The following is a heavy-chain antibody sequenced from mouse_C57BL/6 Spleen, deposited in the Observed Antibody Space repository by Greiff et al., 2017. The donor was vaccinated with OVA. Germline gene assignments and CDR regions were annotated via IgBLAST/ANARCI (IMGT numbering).Heavy chain of an antibody. V-gene: IGHV1-69*01. Sequence: QVQLQQPGAELVMPGASVKLSCKASGYTFTSYWMHWVKQRPGQGLEWIGETDPSDSYTNYNQKFKGKSTLTVDKSSSTAYMQLSSLTSEDSAVYYCARAGDGYYWFAYWGQGTLVTVSA. CDR2: TDPSDSYT. J-gene: IGHJ3*01. CDR1: GYTFTSYW. D-gene: IGHD2-3*01. CDR3: ARAGDGYYWFAY.